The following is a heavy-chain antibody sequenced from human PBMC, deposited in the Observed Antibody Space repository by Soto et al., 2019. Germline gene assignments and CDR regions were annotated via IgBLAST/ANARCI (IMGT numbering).Heavy chain of an antibody. CDR3: ARDFTGPTTVLNSPFQH. V-gene: IGHV3-21*01. Sequence: EVQLVESGGGLVKPGGSLRLSCAASGFTFSSYSMNWVRQAPGKGLEWVSSISSSSSYIYYADSVKGLFTISRDNAKNSLYLQMNSLRAEDTAVYYCARDFTGPTTVLNSPFQHWGQGTLVTVSS. J-gene: IGHJ1*01. CDR1: GFTFSSYS. CDR2: ISSSSSYI. D-gene: IGHD4-17*01.